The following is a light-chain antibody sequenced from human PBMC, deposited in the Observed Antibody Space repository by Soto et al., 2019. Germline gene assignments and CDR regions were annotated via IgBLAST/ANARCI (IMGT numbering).Light chain of an antibody. CDR3: QQYDDWLRLT. CDR2: GAS. V-gene: IGKV3D-15*01. Sequence: EIAMTQSPGTLSVSPGERATLSCRASQSVNIYLAWYQQKPGQAPRLLIFGASSRATGIPARFSGSGSGTEFNLTISSLQSEDFAVYFCQQYDDWLRLTFGGGTKVDI. J-gene: IGKJ4*01. CDR1: QSVNIY.